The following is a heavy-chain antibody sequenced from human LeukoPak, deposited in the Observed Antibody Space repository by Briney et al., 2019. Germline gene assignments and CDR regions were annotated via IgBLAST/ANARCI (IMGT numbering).Heavy chain of an antibody. CDR1: GFTFSSYG. D-gene: IGHD5-12*01. CDR3: ARGIVATIPYGMDV. CDR2: ISSSGSTI. J-gene: IGHJ6*02. Sequence: PGRSLRLSGAASGFTFSSYGMHWVRQAPGKGLEWVSYISSSGSTIYYADSVKGRFTISRDNAKNSLYLQMNSLRAEDTAVYYCARGIVATIPYGMDVWGQGTTVTVSS. V-gene: IGHV3-48*04.